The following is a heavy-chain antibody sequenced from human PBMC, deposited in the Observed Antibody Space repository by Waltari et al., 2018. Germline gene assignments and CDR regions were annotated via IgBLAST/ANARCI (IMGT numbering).Heavy chain of an antibody. J-gene: IGHJ4*02. V-gene: IGHV3-21*01. D-gene: IGHD5-12*01. Sequence: EVQLVVSGGGLVKPGGCLRPSRAPSGFPFRSYRTNWVRPAPGKGLEWVSSISSSSSHIYYADSVKGRFTISRDNAKNSLYLQMNSLRAEDTAVYYCARDLIGYTFDYWGQGTLVTVSS. CDR2: ISSSSSHI. CDR1: GFPFRSYR. CDR3: ARDLIGYTFDY.